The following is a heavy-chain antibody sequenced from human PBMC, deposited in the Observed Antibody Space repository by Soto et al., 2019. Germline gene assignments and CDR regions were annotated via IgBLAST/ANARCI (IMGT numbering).Heavy chain of an antibody. CDR1: GFTFSSYA. CDR2: ISYDGSNK. CDR3: ARDHQPVGPFDY. J-gene: IGHJ4*02. Sequence: GGSLRLSCAASGFTFSSYAMHWVRQAPGKGLEWVAVISYDGSNKYYADSMKGRFTISRDNSKNTLYLQMNSLRAEDTAVYYCARDHQPVGPFDYWGQGTLVTVSS. V-gene: IGHV3-30-3*01. D-gene: IGHD1-26*01.